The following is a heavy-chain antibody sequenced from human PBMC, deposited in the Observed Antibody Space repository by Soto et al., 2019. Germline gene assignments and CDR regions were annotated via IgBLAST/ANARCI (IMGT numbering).Heavy chain of an antibody. V-gene: IGHV3-30*14. CDR3: ARDRGLVVVSAFDI. CDR2: ISYDGSNK. Sequence: QVQLVESGGGVVQPGRSLRLSCAASGFTFSSYAMHWVRQAPGKGLEWVAAISYDGSNKYYADSVKGRFTISRDNSKNTLYIQMNRLRAEDTTVYYGARDRGLVVVSAFDIWGQGTMVTVSS. CDR1: GFTFSSYA. D-gene: IGHD2-15*01. J-gene: IGHJ3*02.